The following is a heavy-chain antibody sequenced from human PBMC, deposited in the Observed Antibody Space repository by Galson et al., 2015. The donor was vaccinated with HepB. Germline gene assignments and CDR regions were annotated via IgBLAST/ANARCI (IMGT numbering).Heavy chain of an antibody. V-gene: IGHV3-66*01. Sequence: SLRLSCAAASGFSISDTAMSWVRQAPGKGLEWVSFIYVDDFTHHADSVKGRFTISRDNSKNTLYLQMNSLRPEDTAVYYCARDGGSYTKVIGTSEYYGMDVWGQGTTVTVSS. CDR2: IYVDDFT. D-gene: IGHD1-7*01. CDR1: GFSISDTA. CDR3: ARDGGSYTKVIGTSEYYGMDV. J-gene: IGHJ6*02.